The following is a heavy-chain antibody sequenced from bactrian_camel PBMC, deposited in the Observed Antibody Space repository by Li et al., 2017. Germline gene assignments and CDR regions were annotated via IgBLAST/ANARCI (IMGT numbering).Heavy chain of an antibody. V-gene: IGHV3S53*01. CDR3: AADNVNLQLARHYSY. D-gene: IGHD7*01. J-gene: IGHJ4*01. Sequence: VQLVESGGGSVQAGGSLRLSCTGSGGGMHVRDMGWFRQVPGREREGVARIATGSGNTYYADSVKGRFTFSQDNAKNTVYLQMNSLKPEDTAMYYCAADNVNLQLARHYSYWGQGTQVTVS. CDR1: GGGMHVRD. CDR2: IATGSGNT.